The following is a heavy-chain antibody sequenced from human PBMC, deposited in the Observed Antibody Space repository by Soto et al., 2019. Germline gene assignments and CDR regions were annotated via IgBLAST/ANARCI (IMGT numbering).Heavy chain of an antibody. V-gene: IGHV4-34*01. CDR2: INHSGST. CDR1: GGSFSGYY. Sequence: SETLSLTCAVYGGSFSGYYWSWSRQPPGKGLGWIGEINHSGSTKYNPSLRSRVTISVDTSKNQFSLKLSSVTAADTAVYYCARARAVGVPAATNYDMDVWGQGTTVTVSS. CDR3: ARARAVGVPAATNYDMDV. J-gene: IGHJ6*02. D-gene: IGHD2-2*01.